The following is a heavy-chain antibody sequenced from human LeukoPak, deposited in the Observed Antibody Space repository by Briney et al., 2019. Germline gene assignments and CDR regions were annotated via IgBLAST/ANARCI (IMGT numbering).Heavy chain of an antibody. CDR2: IYSGGST. CDR1: GFTVSSNY. D-gene: IGHD4-23*01. V-gene: IGHV3-53*01. J-gene: IGHJ4*02. CDR3: ASSRWSLLYDY. Sequence: PGGSLRLSCAASGFTVSSNYMSWVRQAPGKGLEWVSVIYSGGSTYYADSVKGRFTVSRDNSKNTLYLQMNSLRAEDTAVYYCASSRWSLLYDYWGQGTLVTVSS.